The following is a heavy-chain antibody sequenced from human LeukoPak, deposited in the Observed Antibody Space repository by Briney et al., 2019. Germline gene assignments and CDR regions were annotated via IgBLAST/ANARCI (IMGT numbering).Heavy chain of an antibody. D-gene: IGHD6-19*01. Sequence: GGSLRLSCAASGFTFSSYEMNWVRQAPGKGLEWVSYISSSGSTIYYADSVKGRSTISRDNAKNSLYLQMNSLRAEDTAVYYCARDRQWLAEFDYWGQGTLVTVSS. V-gene: IGHV3-48*03. CDR2: ISSSGSTI. J-gene: IGHJ4*02. CDR1: GFTFSSYE. CDR3: ARDRQWLAEFDY.